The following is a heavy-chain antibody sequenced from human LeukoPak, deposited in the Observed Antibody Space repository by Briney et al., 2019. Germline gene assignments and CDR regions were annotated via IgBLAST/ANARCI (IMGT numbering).Heavy chain of an antibody. V-gene: IGHV3-30*04. Sequence: GGSLRLSCAASGFTFSSYAMHWVRQAPGKGLEWVAVISYDGSNKYYADSVKGRFTISRDNSKNTLYLQMNSLRAEDTAVYYCARVKQWLVFDYWGQGTLVTVSS. CDR3: ARVKQWLVFDY. CDR1: GFTFSSYA. CDR2: ISYDGSNK. J-gene: IGHJ4*02. D-gene: IGHD6-19*01.